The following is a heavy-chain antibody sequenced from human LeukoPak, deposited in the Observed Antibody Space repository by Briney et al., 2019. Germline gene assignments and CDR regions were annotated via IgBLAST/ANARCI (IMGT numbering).Heavy chain of an antibody. V-gene: IGHV4-4*02. CDR3: ARDPGWFGEQGRGFDP. D-gene: IGHD3-10*01. J-gene: IGHJ5*02. CDR2: IYHSGST. Sequence: PGGSLRLSCAASGFTLSSYEMNWVRQAPGKGLEWIGEIYHSGSTNYNPSLKSRVTISVDKSKNQFSLKLSSVTAADTAVYYCARDPGWFGEQGRGFDPWGQGTLVTVSS. CDR1: GFTLSSYEM.